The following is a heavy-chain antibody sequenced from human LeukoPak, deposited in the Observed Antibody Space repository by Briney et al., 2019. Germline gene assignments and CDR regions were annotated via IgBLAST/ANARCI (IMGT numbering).Heavy chain of an antibody. Sequence: PGGSLRLSCVASGFTFRSYGMHWVRQAPGKGLEWVAVITYDGSNKYYADSVKGRFTISRDNSKNTLYLQMNSLRAEDTAVYYCARETTYGDYLGHNALDIWGQGTMVTVSS. D-gene: IGHD4-17*01. CDR3: ARETTYGDYLGHNALDI. CDR2: ITYDGSNK. V-gene: IGHV3-30*03. J-gene: IGHJ3*02. CDR1: GFTFRSYG.